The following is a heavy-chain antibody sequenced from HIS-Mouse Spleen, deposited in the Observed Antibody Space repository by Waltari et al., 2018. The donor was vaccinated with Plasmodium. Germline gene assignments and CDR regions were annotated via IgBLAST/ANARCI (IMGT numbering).Heavy chain of an antibody. CDR1: GFPFSRYW. Sequence: EVQLVESGGGLVQPGGSLRPSCAPSGFPFSRYWMHSVRQAPGKGLVWVSRIKSDGSSTSYADSVKGRFTITRDNAKNTLYLQMNSLRAEDTAVYYCARDKPSNYGYFDYWGQGTLVTVSS. D-gene: IGHD4-4*01. V-gene: IGHV3-74*01. J-gene: IGHJ4*02. CDR3: ARDKPSNYGYFDY. CDR2: IKSDGSST.